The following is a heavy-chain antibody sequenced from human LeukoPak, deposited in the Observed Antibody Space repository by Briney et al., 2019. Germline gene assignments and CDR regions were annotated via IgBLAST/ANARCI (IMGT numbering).Heavy chain of an antibody. CDR1: GFTFRKYW. V-gene: IGHV3-74*01. CDR3: AKDPRSIVAPGNWFDP. CDR2: TNTDGSRA. J-gene: IGHJ5*02. D-gene: IGHD6-13*01. Sequence: GGSLRLSCAASGFTFRKYWMHWVREAPGKGVVWVSRTNTDGSRADYADSVKGRFTISRDNSKNTLYLQTNSLRAEDSAVYYCAKDPRSIVAPGNWFDPWGQGTLVTVSS.